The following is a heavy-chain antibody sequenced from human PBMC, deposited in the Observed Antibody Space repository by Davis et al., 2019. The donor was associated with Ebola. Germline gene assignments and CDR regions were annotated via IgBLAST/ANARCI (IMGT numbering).Heavy chain of an antibody. CDR3: ARDFDGGTYYFDY. CDR2: IIPIFDTP. Sequence: SVKVSCKTSGCSFSSHPISWVRQAPRQGLEWMGGIIPIFDTPHYAQKFQGRITITADASTSTAYMELSSLRSEDTATYFCARDFDGGTYYFDYWGPGTPVTVSS. D-gene: IGHD3-9*01. V-gene: IGHV1-69*13. J-gene: IGHJ4*02. CDR1: GCSFSSHP.